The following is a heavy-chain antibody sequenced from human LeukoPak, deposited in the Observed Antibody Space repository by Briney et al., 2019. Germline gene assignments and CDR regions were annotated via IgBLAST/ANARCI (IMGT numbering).Heavy chain of an antibody. CDR2: ISGSGGST. D-gene: IGHD3-22*01. V-gene: IGHV3-23*01. J-gene: IGHJ4*03. CDR1: GFTFSSYA. Sequence: PGGSLRLSCAASGFTFSSYAMSWVRQAPGKGLEWVSAISGSGGSTYYADSVKGRFTISRDNSKNTLYLQMNSLRAEDTAVYYCAKDFLLPYYYDSSGSFDYWGQGTTVTVSS. CDR3: AKDFLLPYYYDSSGSFDY.